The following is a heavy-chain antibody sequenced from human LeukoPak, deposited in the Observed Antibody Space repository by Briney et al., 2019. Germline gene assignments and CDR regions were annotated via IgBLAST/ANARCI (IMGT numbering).Heavy chain of an antibody. Sequence: PGGSLRLSCAASGFTFSSYSMNWVRQAPGKGLEWVAVISYDGSNKYYADSVKGRFTISRDNSKNTLYLQMDSLRAEDTAVYYCARFPNSGSWQFDYWGQGTLVTVSS. D-gene: IGHD1-26*01. CDR2: ISYDGSNK. J-gene: IGHJ4*02. V-gene: IGHV3-30*03. CDR1: GFTFSSYS. CDR3: ARFPNSGSWQFDY.